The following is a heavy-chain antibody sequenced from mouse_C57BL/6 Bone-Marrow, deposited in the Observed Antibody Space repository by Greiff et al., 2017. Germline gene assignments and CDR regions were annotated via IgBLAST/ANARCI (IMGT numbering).Heavy chain of an antibody. CDR2: IYPGSGST. J-gene: IGHJ3*01. Sequence: QVQLQQPGAELVKPGASVKMSCKASGYTFTSYWITWVKQRPGQGLEWIGDIYPGSGSTNYNEKFKSKATLTVDTSSSPAYIQLSSLTSEDSAVYYCARERFRYYPGFAYWGQGTLVTVSA. D-gene: IGHD1-1*01. CDR1: GYTFTSYW. V-gene: IGHV1-55*01. CDR3: ARERFRYYPGFAY.